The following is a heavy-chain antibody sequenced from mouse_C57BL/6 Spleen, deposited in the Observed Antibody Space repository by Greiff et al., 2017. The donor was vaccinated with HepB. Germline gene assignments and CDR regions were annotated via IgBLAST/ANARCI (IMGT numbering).Heavy chain of an antibody. CDR1: GYSFTGYY. V-gene: IGHV1-42*01. D-gene: IGHD2-1*01. Sequence: VQLKESGPELVKPGASVKISCKASGYSFTGYYMNWVKQSPEKSLEWIGEINPSTGGTTYNQKFKAKATLTVDKSSSTAYMQLKSLTSEDSAVYYCASGYGNYVIDYWGQGTTLTVSS. J-gene: IGHJ2*01. CDR3: ASGYGNYVIDY. CDR2: INPSTGGT.